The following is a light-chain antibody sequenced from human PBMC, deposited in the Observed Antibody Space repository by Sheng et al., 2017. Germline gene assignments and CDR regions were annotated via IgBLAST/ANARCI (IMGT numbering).Light chain of an antibody. CDR2: AAS. Sequence: AIRMTQSPSSFSASSGDRVTITCRASQGISNYLAWYQQKPGKAPKLLIYAASTLQSGVPSRFSGSGSGTDFTLSISCLQSEDFATYYCQQYYSYPQTFGQGTKVEIK. V-gene: IGKV1-8*01. J-gene: IGKJ1*01. CDR3: QQYYSYPQT. CDR1: QGISNY.